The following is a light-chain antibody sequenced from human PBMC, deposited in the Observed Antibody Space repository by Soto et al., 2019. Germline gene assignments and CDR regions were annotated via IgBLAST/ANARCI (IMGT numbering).Light chain of an antibody. Sequence: QSALTQPASVSGSPGQSITISCTGTTSDVGGYNYVSWYQHHPGKAPKVIIYEVTNRPSGVSHRFSGSRSGNTASLTISGLQAEDEADYYCNAYPPSDTWGFGGGTKLTVL. J-gene: IGLJ3*02. CDR2: EVT. CDR1: TSDVGGYNY. CDR3: NAYPPSDTWG. V-gene: IGLV2-14*01.